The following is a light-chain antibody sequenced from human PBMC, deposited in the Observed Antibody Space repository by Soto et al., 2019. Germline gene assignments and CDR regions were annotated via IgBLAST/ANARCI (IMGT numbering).Light chain of an antibody. V-gene: IGKV1-5*03. Sequence: DFQMTQFPSTLSASVGDRVTITCRASQSLSSWLAWYQQKPGKAPKLLIYEASSLESGVPSRFSGSGSGTEFNLTISSLQPDDFATYYCQHYNSYSGAFGQGTKVEIK. CDR3: QHYNSYSGA. J-gene: IGKJ1*01. CDR1: QSLSSW. CDR2: EAS.